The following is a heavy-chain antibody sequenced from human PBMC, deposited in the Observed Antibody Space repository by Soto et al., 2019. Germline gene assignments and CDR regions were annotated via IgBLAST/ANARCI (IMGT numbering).Heavy chain of an antibody. CDR2: IYFSGST. D-gene: IGHD6-6*01. V-gene: IGHV4-39*07. J-gene: IGHJ4*02. Sequence: SETLSLTCSVSGGSISSRGSYWGWIRQPPGKGLEWIGTIYFSGSTYYNPSLKSRVTISVDKSKNQFSLKLSSVTAADTAVYYCAKCITALGPIDYWGQGTLVTVS. CDR3: AKCITALGPIDY. CDR1: GGSISSRGSY.